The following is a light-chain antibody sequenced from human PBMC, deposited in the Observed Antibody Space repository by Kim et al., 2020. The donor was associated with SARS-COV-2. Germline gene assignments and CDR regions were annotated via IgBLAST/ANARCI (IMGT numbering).Light chain of an antibody. CDR3: QQYSSYFPFS. Sequence: DIQMAQSPSTLSASVGDRVTITCRASQNIDAWLAWYQQRPGKAPKVLIYKASTLESGVPTRFSGSGSGTEFTLTISSLQPDDFATYFCQQYSSYFPFSFGQGTKLAI. CDR1: QNIDAW. V-gene: IGKV1-5*03. CDR2: KAS. J-gene: IGKJ2*03.